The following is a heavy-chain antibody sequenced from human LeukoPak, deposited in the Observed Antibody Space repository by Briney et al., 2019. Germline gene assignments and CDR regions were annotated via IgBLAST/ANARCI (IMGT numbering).Heavy chain of an antibody. CDR3: ARAFSRDGYNFNY. V-gene: IGHV6-1*01. CDR2: TYYKSKWFN. D-gene: IGHD5-24*01. Sequence: SQTLSLTCAISGDSVSSNTVAWNWIRQSPSRGLEWLGRTYYKSKWFNDYAVSVKSRITITPDTSKNQFSLQLSSVTAADTAVYYCARAFSRDGYNFNYWGQGTLVTVSS. J-gene: IGHJ4*02. CDR1: GDSVSSNTVA.